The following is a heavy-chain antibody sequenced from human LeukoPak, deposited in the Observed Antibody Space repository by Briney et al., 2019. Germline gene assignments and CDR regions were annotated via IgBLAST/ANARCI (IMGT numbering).Heavy chain of an antibody. CDR1: GFTFRNYG. D-gene: IGHD1-26*01. J-gene: IGHJ4*02. Sequence: PGGSLRLSCAASGFTFRNYGMHWVRQAPGKGLEWVAVISYDGSEKYYADSVKGRFTISRDNAKNSLYLQMNSLRADDTAVYYCAREGPMTRSGSYDYWGRGTLVTVSS. CDR3: AREGPMTRSGSYDY. CDR2: ISYDGSEK. V-gene: IGHV3-30*03.